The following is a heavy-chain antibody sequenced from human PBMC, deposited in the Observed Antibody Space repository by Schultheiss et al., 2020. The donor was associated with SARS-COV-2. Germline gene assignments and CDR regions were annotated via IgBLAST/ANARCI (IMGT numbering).Heavy chain of an antibody. J-gene: IGHJ6*02. D-gene: IGHD3-10*01. CDR1: GGSISSYY. Sequence: SETLSLTCTVSGGSISSYYWSWIRQPAGKGLEWIGRIYTSGSTNYNPSLKSRVTISVDTSKNQFSLKLSSVTAADTAVYYCARGVAAVQPYYYYYGMDVWGQGTTVTVSS. CDR3: ARGVAAVQPYYYYYGMDV. CDR2: IYTSGST. V-gene: IGHV4-4*07.